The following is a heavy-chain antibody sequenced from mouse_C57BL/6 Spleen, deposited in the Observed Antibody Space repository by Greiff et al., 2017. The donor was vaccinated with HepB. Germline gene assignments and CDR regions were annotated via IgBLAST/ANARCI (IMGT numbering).Heavy chain of an antibody. V-gene: IGHV1-19*01. Sequence: EVQLQQSGPVLVKPGASVKMSCKASGYTFTDYYMNWVKQSHGKSLEWIGVINPYNGGTSYNQKFKGKATLTVDKSSSTAYMELNSLTSEDSAVYYCARDYDENYFDYWGQGTTLTVSS. CDR3: ARDYDENYFDY. J-gene: IGHJ2*01. D-gene: IGHD2-4*01. CDR2: INPYNGGT. CDR1: GYTFTDYY.